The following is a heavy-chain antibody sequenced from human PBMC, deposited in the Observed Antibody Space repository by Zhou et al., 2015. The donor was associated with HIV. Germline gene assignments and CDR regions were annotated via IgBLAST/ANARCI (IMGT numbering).Heavy chain of an antibody. Sequence: QVQLVQSGAEVKKPGSSVKVSCKASGGTFSSYAISWVRQAPGQGLEWMGGIIPIFGTANYAQKFQGRVTITADKSTSTAYMELSSLRSEDTAVYYCARGLFDSSGYIRSQYYYYYYGMDVWGQGTTVTVSS. CDR1: GGTFSSYA. D-gene: IGHD3-22*01. CDR2: IIPIFGTA. V-gene: IGHV1-69*06. CDR3: ARGLFDSSGYIRSQYYYYYYGMDV. J-gene: IGHJ6*02.